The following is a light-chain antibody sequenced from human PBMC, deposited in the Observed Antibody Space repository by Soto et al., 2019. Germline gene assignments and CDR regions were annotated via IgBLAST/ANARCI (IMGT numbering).Light chain of an antibody. Sequence: DLQMTQSPSSLSASVGDRVTITCRASQSSDEDLNWYQQKPGKAPKLLIYAASTLQSGVPSRFSGSGSGTEFTLTISSLQPEDFATYYCQQSYTTPYTFGQGTKVEIK. CDR3: QQSYTTPYT. CDR2: AAS. CDR1: QSSDED. J-gene: IGKJ2*01. V-gene: IGKV1-39*01.